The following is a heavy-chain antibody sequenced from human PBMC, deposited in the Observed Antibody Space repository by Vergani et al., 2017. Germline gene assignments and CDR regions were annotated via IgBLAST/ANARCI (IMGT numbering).Heavy chain of an antibody. CDR2: INHSGST. CDR1: GGSFSGYY. V-gene: IGHV4-34*01. J-gene: IGHJ4*02. CDR3: ARGGRSSPGGY. Sequence: QVQLQQWGAGLLKPSETLSLTCAVYGGSFSGYYWSWIRQPPGKGLEWIGEINHSGSTNYNPSLKSRVTISVDTSKNQFSLKLSSVTAADTAVYYCARGGRSSPGGYWGQGTLVTVSS. D-gene: IGHD6-6*01.